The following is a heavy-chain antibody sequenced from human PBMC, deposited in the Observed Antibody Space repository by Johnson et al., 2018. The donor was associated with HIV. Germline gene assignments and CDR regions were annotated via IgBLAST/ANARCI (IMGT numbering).Heavy chain of an antibody. V-gene: IGHV3-7*05. CDR1: GFTFSSYW. Sequence: VHLVESGGGLVQPGGSLRLSCAASGFTFSSYWMSWVRQAPGKGLEWVANIKQDGSEKYYVDSVKGRFTISRDNAKNSLYLQMNSLRAEDTAVYYCATEYGSGSYYTYAFDIWGQGTMVTVSS. D-gene: IGHD3-10*01. CDR3: ATEYGSGSYYTYAFDI. J-gene: IGHJ3*02. CDR2: IKQDGSEK.